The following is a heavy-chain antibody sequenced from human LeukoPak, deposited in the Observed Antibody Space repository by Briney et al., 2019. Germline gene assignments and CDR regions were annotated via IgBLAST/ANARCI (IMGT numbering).Heavy chain of an antibody. J-gene: IGHJ4*02. V-gene: IGHV1-2*02. CDR1: GYTFTGYY. CDR2: INPNSGGT. Sequence: EASVKVSCKASGYTFTGYYMHWVRQAPGQGLEWMGWINPNSGGTNYAQKFQGRVTMTRDTSISTAYMELSRLRSDDTAVYYCARSGRYYDSSGYYDFDYWGQGTLVTVSS. CDR3: ARSGRYYDSSGYYDFDY. D-gene: IGHD3-22*01.